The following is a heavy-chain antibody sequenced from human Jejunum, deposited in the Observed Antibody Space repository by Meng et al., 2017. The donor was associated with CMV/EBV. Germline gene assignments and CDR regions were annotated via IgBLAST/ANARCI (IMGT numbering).Heavy chain of an antibody. D-gene: IGHD1-26*01. CDR1: GFTFSSYW. V-gene: IGHV3-74*01. Sequence: CAASGFTFSSYWRHWVRQTPEKGLVWVSRITSDGTTTGYADSVKGRFTISRDNAKNTLYLQMNSLRAEDTAVYYCARDLWGLGDYWGQGTLVTVSS. J-gene: IGHJ4*02. CDR3: ARDLWGLGDY. CDR2: ITSDGTTT.